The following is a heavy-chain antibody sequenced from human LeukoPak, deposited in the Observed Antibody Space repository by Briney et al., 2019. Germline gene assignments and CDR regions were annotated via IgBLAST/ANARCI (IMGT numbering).Heavy chain of an antibody. CDR2: IDHSAST. CDR1: GGSISSGGYS. CDR3: ARGPDANYYYYGMDV. Sequence: SETLSLTCAVSGGSISSGGYSWSWIRQPPGQGLEWIGYIDHSASTYYNPSLKSRVTIAADRSKNQFSLKPSSVTAADTSVYYCARGPDANYYYYGMDVWGQGTTVTVSS. D-gene: IGHD1-14*01. V-gene: IGHV4-30-2*01. J-gene: IGHJ6*02.